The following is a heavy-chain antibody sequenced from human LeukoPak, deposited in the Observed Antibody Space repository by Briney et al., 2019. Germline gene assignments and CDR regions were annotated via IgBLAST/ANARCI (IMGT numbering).Heavy chain of an antibody. Sequence: ASVKVSCKASGYTFTSYYMHWVRQAPGQGLEWMGIINPSGGSTSYAQEFQGRVTMTRDMSTSTVYMELSSLRSEDTAVYYCAKGGYQYDSSGHNYSDCWGQGTLVTVSS. CDR2: INPSGGST. CDR1: GYTFTSYY. J-gene: IGHJ4*02. D-gene: IGHD3-22*01. V-gene: IGHV1-46*01. CDR3: AKGGYQYDSSGHNYSDC.